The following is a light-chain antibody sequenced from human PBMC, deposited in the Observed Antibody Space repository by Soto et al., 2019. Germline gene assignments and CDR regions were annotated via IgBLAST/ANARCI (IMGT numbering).Light chain of an antibody. CDR2: GAS. CDR3: QQYGSSPPWT. Sequence: EIVLTQSPGTLSLSPGERATLSCRASQSVSSSYLAWYQQKPGQAPRLLIYGASSRATGIPDRFSRSGSGTDFTLTISRLETEDFAVYYCQQYGSSPPWTFGQGTKVEIK. V-gene: IGKV3-20*01. J-gene: IGKJ1*01. CDR1: QSVSSSY.